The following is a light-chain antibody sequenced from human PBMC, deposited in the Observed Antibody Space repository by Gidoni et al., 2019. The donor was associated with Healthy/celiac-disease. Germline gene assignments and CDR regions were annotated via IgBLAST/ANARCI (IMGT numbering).Light chain of an antibody. J-gene: IGKJ5*01. CDR2: WAS. V-gene: IGKV4-1*01. CDR3: QQYYSTPIT. Sequence: DIVMTQSPDSLAVSLGERATINCKSSQSVLYSSNNENYLAWYQQKPGQPPKLLIYWASTRESGVPDRFSGSGSGTDFTLTISSLRAEDVAVYYCQQYYSTPITFGQGTRLEIK. CDR1: QSVLYSSNNENY.